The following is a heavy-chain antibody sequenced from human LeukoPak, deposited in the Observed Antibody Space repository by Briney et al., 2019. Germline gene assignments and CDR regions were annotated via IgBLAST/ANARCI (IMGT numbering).Heavy chain of an antibody. J-gene: IGHJ6*03. CDR2: ISWNSGSI. CDR3: AKGHRGLVGYYYYMDV. Sequence: PGGSLRLSCAASGFTFDDYAMHWVRQAPGKGLEWVSGISWNSGSIGYADSVKGRFTISRDNAKSSLYLQMNSLRAEDTALYYCAKGHRGLVGYYYYMDVWGKGTTVTISS. D-gene: IGHD6-6*01. CDR1: GFTFDDYA. V-gene: IGHV3-9*01.